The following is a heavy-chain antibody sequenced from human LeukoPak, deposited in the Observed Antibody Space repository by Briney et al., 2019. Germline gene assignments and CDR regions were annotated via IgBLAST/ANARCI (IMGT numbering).Heavy chain of an antibody. Sequence: SETLSLTCAVYGGSFSGYYWSWIRQPPGKGLEWIGEINHSGSTNYNPSLKSRVTISVDTSKNQFSLKLSSVTAADTAVYYCARGYSSSWYQFGSNWFDPWGQGTLVTVSP. CDR3: ARGYSSSWYQFGSNWFDP. D-gene: IGHD6-13*01. CDR1: GGSFSGYY. CDR2: INHSGST. J-gene: IGHJ5*02. V-gene: IGHV4-34*01.